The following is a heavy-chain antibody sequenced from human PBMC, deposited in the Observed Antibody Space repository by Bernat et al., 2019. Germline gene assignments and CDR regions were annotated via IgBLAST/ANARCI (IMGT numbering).Heavy chain of an antibody. D-gene: IGHD2-15*01. CDR2: VSGSGVTI. Sequence: EVQLLESGGGLVQPGGSLRLSCAASGFTFSSYAMSWVRQAPGKGLEWVSGVSGSGVTIYYADSVKGRFTISRDHSKNSLYLQMSTRRAEDTAVYYCAKQEGYCSGGNCYFKNWGQGSLVTVSS. CDR3: AKQEGYCSGGNCYFKN. V-gene: IGHV3-23*01. CDR1: GFTFSSYA. J-gene: IGHJ4*02.